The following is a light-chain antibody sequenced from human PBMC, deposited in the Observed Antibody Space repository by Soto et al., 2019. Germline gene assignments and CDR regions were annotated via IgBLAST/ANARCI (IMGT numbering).Light chain of an antibody. Sequence: DIQMTQSPSSLSASVGDRVTITCRASQSISIYLNWYQRKPGKAPKLLIYAASNLQSGVPSRFSGRGSGTDFTLTISSLQPEDFATYYCQQSYTPLTFGGGTKVDIK. V-gene: IGKV1-39*01. CDR2: AAS. J-gene: IGKJ4*01. CDR3: QQSYTPLT. CDR1: QSISIY.